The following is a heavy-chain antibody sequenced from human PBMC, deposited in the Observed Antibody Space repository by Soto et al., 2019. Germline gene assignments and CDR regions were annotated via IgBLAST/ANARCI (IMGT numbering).Heavy chain of an antibody. Sequence: PSETLSLTCSVSGGSVNSSGYSWSWIRQPPGKGLEWIGFISPSGSPAYNPSLKSRVTISVDRSNNQISLEISSVTAADTAVYYCTRGVLAWGPGTLVTVSS. J-gene: IGHJ5*02. CDR1: GGSVNSSGYS. V-gene: IGHV4-30-2*01. CDR3: TRGVLA. CDR2: ISPSGSP. D-gene: IGHD2-8*01.